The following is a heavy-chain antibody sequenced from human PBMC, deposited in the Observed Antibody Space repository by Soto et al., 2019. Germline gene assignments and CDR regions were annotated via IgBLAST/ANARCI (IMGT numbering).Heavy chain of an antibody. CDR2: ISGSGGST. D-gene: IGHD2-2*02. CDR3: AKDVYWSSTSCYKKDY. V-gene: IGHV3-23*01. J-gene: IGHJ4*02. Sequence: GGSLRLSCAASGFTFSSYAMSWVRQAPGKGLEWVSAISGSGGSTYYADSVKGRFTISRDNSKNTLYLQMNSLRAEDTAVYYCAKDVYWSSTSCYKKDYWGQGTLVTVSS. CDR1: GFTFSSYA.